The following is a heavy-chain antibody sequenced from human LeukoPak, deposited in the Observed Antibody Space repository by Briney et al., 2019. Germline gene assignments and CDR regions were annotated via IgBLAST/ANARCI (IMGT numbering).Heavy chain of an antibody. V-gene: IGHV4-38-2*01. CDR2: ICHSRSP. CDR3: ARHPLYSGSSVRRWFDP. CDR1: GYSISSGYY. Sequence: SETLSLTCAVSGYSISSGYYWGWIRQPPGKGLEWIGSICHSRSPYYNPSLKSRVTISVATSKNQVSLKLSSVTAADTAVYYCARHPLYSGSSVRRWFDPWGQGTLVTVSS. D-gene: IGHD6-6*01. J-gene: IGHJ5*02.